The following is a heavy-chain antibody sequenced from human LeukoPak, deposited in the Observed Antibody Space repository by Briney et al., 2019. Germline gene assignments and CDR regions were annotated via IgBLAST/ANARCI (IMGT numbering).Heavy chain of an antibody. CDR1: GFTFSSYA. D-gene: IGHD3-10*01. CDR3: AKAHATGLGELFAY. V-gene: IGHV3-23*01. J-gene: IGHJ4*02. CDR2: NIGSGGST. Sequence: PGGSLRLSCAASGFTFSSYAMSWVRQAPGKGLEWVSANIGSGGSTYYADSVKGRFTISRDNSKNALYLQMNSLRAEDTAVYYCAKAHATGLGELFAYWGQGTLVTVSS.